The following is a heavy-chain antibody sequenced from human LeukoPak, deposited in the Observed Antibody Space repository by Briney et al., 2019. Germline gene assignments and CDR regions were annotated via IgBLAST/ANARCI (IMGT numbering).Heavy chain of an antibody. CDR1: GYSFTSYW. J-gene: IGHJ5*02. V-gene: IGHV1-69*04. D-gene: IGHD3-22*01. Sequence: KISCKGSGYSFTSYWIGWVRQMPGKGLEWMGRIIPILGIANYAQKFQGRVTITADKSTSTAYMELSSLRSEDTAVYYCAGGNYYDSSGYYLWGQGTLVTVSS. CDR2: IIPILGIA. CDR3: AGGNYYDSSGYYL.